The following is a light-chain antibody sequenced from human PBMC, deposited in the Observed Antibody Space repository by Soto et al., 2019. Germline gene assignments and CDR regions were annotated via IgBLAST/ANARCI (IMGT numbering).Light chain of an antibody. Sequence: VLTQSPPTLSVSPGETATLSCRASQSMSSNLAWYQQKPGQAPRLLMYDASTRAAGVPARFSGSGSGTEFTLTISSLQSEDSAVYFCQQYYDWRSFGQGTKLEIK. CDR1: QSMSSN. V-gene: IGKV3-15*01. J-gene: IGKJ2*01. CDR2: DAS. CDR3: QQYYDWRS.